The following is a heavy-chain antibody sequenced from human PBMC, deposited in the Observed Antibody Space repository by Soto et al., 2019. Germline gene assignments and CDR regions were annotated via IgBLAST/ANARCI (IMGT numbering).Heavy chain of an antibody. J-gene: IGHJ4*02. CDR1: GGAFNGYY. Sequence: QVHLQQWGAGLLKPSETLSLTCAVNGGAFNGYYWTWIRQSPGKGLQWIGEINHSGTVDYNPSLKSRVTLSIDTSKKQFSLTLTSVTAADTAVYYCARAGAALVRGSIGGFDYWGQGTLVTVSS. V-gene: IGHV4-34*01. CDR2: INHSGTV. D-gene: IGHD3-10*01. CDR3: ARAGAALVRGSIGGFDY.